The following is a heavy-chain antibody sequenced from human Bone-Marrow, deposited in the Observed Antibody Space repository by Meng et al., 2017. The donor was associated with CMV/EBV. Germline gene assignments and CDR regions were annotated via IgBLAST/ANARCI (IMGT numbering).Heavy chain of an antibody. CDR1: GFTFSSYS. D-gene: IGHD6-6*01. CDR2: ISSSSSYI. CDR3: ARFKGSSATRDY. Sequence: GESLKISCAASGFTFSSYSMNWVRQAPGKGLEWVSSISSSSSYIYYADSVKGRFTISRDNAKNSLYLQMNSLRAEDTAVYYCARFKGSSATRDYWGQGTLVNVVS. J-gene: IGHJ4*02. V-gene: IGHV3-21*01.